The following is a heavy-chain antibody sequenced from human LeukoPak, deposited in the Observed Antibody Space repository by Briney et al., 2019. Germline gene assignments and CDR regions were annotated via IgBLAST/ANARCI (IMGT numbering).Heavy chain of an antibody. D-gene: IGHD6-13*01. V-gene: IGHV4-38-2*02. CDR2: IYYSGST. J-gene: IGHJ3*02. CDR3: ASQGSSSLI. CDR1: GYSITSGYY. Sequence: SETLSLTCTVSGYSITSGYYWGWIRQPPGKGLEWIGSIYYSGSTYYNPSLKSRVTISVDTSKNQFSLKLSSVTAADTAVYYCASQGSSSLIWGQGTMVTVSS.